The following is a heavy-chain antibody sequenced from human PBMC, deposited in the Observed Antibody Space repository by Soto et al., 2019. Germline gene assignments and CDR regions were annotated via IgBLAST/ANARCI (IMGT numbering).Heavy chain of an antibody. CDR1: GGTLSSYA. CDR2: IIPIFGTA. V-gene: IGHV1-69*13. Sequence: AAVKGSCKASGGTLSSYASSWGRQTHGQGLEWMGGIIPIFGTANYAQRFQGRVTITADESTSTAYMELSSLRSEDTAVYYCARGLRFLEWLRYYGMDVWGQGTTVPSP. CDR3: ARGLRFLEWLRYYGMDV. J-gene: IGHJ6*02. D-gene: IGHD3-3*01.